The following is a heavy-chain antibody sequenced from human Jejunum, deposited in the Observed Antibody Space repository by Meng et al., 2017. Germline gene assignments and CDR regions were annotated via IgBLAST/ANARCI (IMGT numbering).Heavy chain of an antibody. J-gene: IGHJ4*02. CDR2: INSEGTTT. D-gene: IGHD6-13*01. CDR3: ATLRSGAGDY. CDR1: GFTFSSYW. V-gene: IGHV3-74*01. Sequence: EGRRVKSGGSLVQPGGSWRLSCAASGFTFSSYWMFWFRQAPGKGLVWVSRINSEGTTTSYADSVKGRFTISRDNAKNTLYLQMNSLRPEDTAVYHCATLRSGAGDYWGQGTLVTVSS.